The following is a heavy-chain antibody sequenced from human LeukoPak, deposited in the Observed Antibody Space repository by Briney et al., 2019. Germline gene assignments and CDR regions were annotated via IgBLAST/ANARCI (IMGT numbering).Heavy chain of an antibody. J-gene: IGHJ5*02. D-gene: IGHD3-22*01. Sequence: PGLALRLSCAASGFTFSNAWMSGVRQALGKGLEWVGRRKSKAEGGTADYTSPLQGRFTVSRDDASSTLYLQLNSLKTEDTAVYFCTTFRTAKDYDNTGYYCSWGQGTLVTVSS. V-gene: IGHV3-15*01. CDR2: RKSKAEGGTA. CDR3: TTFRTAKDYDNTGYYCS. CDR1: GFTFSNAW.